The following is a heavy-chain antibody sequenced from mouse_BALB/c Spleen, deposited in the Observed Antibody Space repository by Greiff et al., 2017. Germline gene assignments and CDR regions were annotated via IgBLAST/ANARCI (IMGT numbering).Heavy chain of an antibody. CDR1: GFNIKDTY. CDR2: IDPANGNT. J-gene: IGHJ2*01. V-gene: IGHV14-3*02. D-gene: IGHD2-10*02. Sequence: EVMLVESGAELVKPGASVKLSCTASGFNIKDTYMHWVKQRPEQGLEWIGRIDPANGNTKYDPKFQGKATITADTSSNTAYLQLSSLTSEDTAVYYCARSRVWYGDYWGQGTTLTVSS. CDR3: ARSRVWYGDY.